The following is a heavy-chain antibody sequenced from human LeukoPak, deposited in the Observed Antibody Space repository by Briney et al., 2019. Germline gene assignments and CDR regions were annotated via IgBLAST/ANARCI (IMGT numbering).Heavy chain of an antibody. CDR3: AGSPAWSLSSSSVY. Sequence: SETLSLTCTVAGGSISSYYWSWLRQPPGKGLEWIGYIYYSGSTNYNPSLKSRVTISVDTSKNQFSLKLSSVTAADTAVYYCAGSPAWSLSSSSVYWGQGTLVTVSS. V-gene: IGHV4-59*01. CDR2: IYYSGST. D-gene: IGHD6-6*01. CDR1: GGSISSYY. J-gene: IGHJ4*02.